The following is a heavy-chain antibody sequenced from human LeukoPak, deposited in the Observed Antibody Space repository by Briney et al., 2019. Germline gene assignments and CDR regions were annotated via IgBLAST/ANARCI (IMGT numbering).Heavy chain of an antibody. CDR2: INANSGTT. CDR3: AKPISGGLAVTADWFHP. D-gene: IGHD6-19*01. J-gene: IGHJ5*01. V-gene: IGHV3-23*01. Sequence: GGSLRLSCTASGFALSVYAMSCLRQPPGKGLEWVSTINANSGTTHYAASVRGRFTISRDNSKNTLYLQLNTLRADDTATYYCAKPISGGLAVTADWFHPWGQGTLVVVSS. CDR1: GFALSVYA.